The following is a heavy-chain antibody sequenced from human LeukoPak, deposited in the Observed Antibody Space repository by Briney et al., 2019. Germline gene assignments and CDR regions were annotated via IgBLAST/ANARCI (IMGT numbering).Heavy chain of an antibody. Sequence: GGSLRLSCAASGFTFTSYAMSWVRQAPGKGLEWVSAISTSGGSTYYADSVKGRFTISRDNSRNTLYLQMNSLRAEDTAVYYCLTIVETTFDAFDIWGQGTMVTVSS. CDR1: GFTFTSYA. V-gene: IGHV3-23*01. J-gene: IGHJ3*02. CDR3: LTIVETTFDAFDI. CDR2: ISTSGGST. D-gene: IGHD2/OR15-2a*01.